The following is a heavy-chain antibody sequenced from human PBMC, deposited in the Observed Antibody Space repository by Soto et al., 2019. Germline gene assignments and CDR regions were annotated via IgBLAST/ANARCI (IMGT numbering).Heavy chain of an antibody. CDR1: GYSFTSYW. Sequence: PGESLKISCKGSGYSFTSYWIGWVRQMPGKGLEWMGIIYPGDSDTRYSPSFQGQVTISADKSISTAYLQWSSLKASDTAMYYCARLDAPFRGVNGMDVWGQGTTVTVSS. CDR2: IYPGDSDT. J-gene: IGHJ6*02. CDR3: ARLDAPFRGVNGMDV. D-gene: IGHD3-10*01. V-gene: IGHV5-51*01.